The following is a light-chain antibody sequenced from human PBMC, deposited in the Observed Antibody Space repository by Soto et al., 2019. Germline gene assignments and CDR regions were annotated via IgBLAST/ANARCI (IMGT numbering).Light chain of an antibody. CDR2: EGI. CDR3: CSYVGATTYV. J-gene: IGLJ1*01. V-gene: IGLV2-23*01. Sequence: HSALTQPASLSGSPGQSITISCTGTSSDIGAYDYVSWFQQHPGKAPKLMIYEGIKRPSGVSNRFSGAISGSTASLTISGLQAEDEADYYCCSYVGATTYVFGSGTKV. CDR1: SSDIGAYDY.